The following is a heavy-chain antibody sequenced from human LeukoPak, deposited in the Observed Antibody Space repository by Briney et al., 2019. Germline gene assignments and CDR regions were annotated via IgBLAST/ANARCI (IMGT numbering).Heavy chain of an antibody. Sequence: GGSLRLSCAASAFTFRTYYMSWVRQAPGKGLEWVAMIKPDGSENYYVDSVKGLFTISRDNAKNSLYLQMNSLKTEDTAVYYCARVRGGSWVAFDIWGQGTMVTVSS. J-gene: IGHJ3*02. CDR2: IKPDGSEN. V-gene: IGHV3-7*05. CDR3: ARVRGGSWVAFDI. CDR1: AFTFRTYY. D-gene: IGHD1-26*01.